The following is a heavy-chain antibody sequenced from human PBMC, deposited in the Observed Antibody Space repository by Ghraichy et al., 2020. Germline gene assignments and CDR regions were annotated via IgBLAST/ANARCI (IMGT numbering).Heavy chain of an antibody. D-gene: IGHD3-22*01. J-gene: IGHJ4*02. V-gene: IGHV3-23*01. CDR1: GFTFSTLA. CDR3: ALYDSSGPKDY. Sequence: GVLILSCAASGFTFSTLAMTWVRQAPGKGLEWVSTISGSGGSTFYADSVKGRFIISRDNSKNTLYLQMDSLRAEDTALYYCALYDSSGPKDYWGQGTLVTVSS. CDR2: ISGSGGST.